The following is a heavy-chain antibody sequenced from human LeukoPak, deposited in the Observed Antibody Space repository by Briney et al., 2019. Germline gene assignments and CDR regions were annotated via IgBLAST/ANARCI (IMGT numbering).Heavy chain of an antibody. V-gene: IGHV4-61*01. CDR1: GASVSNNNYY. J-gene: IGHJ3*02. CDR3: ARGDSLWFGELYAFDI. Sequence: PSETLSLTCTVSGASVSNNNYYWGWIRQPPGKGLEWIGYIYYSGSTNYNPSLKSRVTISVDTSKNQFSLKLSSVTAADTAVYYCARGDSLWFGELYAFDIWGQGTMVTVSS. D-gene: IGHD3-10*01. CDR2: IYYSGST.